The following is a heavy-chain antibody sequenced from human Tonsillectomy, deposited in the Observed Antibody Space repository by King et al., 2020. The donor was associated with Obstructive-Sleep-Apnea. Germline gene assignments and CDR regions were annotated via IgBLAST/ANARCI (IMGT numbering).Heavy chain of an antibody. CDR1: GYTFTSYG. CDR3: ARYAYAAVGSTDYFDY. J-gene: IGHJ4*02. Sequence: VQLVQSGVEVKKPGASVKVSCKASGYTFTSYGITWVRLAPGQGLEWMGWISVYNGDTKYAQKFQGRVTMTTDTSTNTAYMELRSLRSDDAAVYYCARYAYAAVGSTDYFDYWGQGTLVTVSS. CDR2: ISVYNGDT. V-gene: IGHV1-18*04. D-gene: IGHD6-13*01.